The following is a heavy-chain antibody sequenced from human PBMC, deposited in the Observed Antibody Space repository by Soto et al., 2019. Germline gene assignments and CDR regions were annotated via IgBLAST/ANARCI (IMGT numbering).Heavy chain of an antibody. V-gene: IGHV3-23*01. CDR2: ISGSGGST. CDR1: GFTFSSYA. J-gene: IGHJ4*02. D-gene: IGHD2-15*01. CDR3: AKEKVYCSGGSCYSPYDY. Sequence: EVQLLESGGGLVQPGGSLRLSCAASGFTFSSYAMSWVRQAPGKGLEWVSAISGSGGSTYYADSVKGRFTISRDNSKNTLYLQMNSLSAEDTAVYYCAKEKVYCSGGSCYSPYDYWGQGTLVTV.